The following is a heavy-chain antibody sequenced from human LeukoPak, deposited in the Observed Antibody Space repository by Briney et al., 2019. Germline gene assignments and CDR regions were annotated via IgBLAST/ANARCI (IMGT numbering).Heavy chain of an antibody. D-gene: IGHD6-13*01. CDR1: GFTFRSYG. J-gene: IGHJ4*02. V-gene: IGHV3-30*02. Sequence: PGGSLRLSCAASGFTFRSYGMYWVRQAPGKGLEWVAFIRDDGSDKYYTESVKGRFTISRDNSKNTLYLQMNSLRTEDTAVYYCAKDDTSSWATFDYWGQGTLVTVSS. CDR2: IRDDGSDK. CDR3: AKDDTSSWATFDY.